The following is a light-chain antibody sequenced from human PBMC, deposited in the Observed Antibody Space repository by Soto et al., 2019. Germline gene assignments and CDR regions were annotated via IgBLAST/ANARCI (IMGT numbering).Light chain of an antibody. CDR1: QSVSSSY. J-gene: IGKJ1*01. CDR2: GAS. CDR3: QQYGSSPWT. Sequence: IVLTQSPATLSLSPGGRATLSCRSSQSVSSSYLAWYQQKPGQAPRLLIYGASSRATGIPDRFSGSGSGTDFTLTISRLEPEDFALYYCQQYGSSPWTLGQGIKV. V-gene: IGKV3-20*01.